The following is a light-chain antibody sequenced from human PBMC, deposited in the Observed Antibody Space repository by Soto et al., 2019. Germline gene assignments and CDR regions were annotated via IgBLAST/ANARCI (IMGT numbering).Light chain of an antibody. V-gene: IGKV1-39*01. J-gene: IGKJ1*01. CDR3: QQSYSSPPT. Sequence: DIQMTQSHSTLSASVGDRVTITCRASQSISSWLAWYQQKPGKAPKLLIYDASSLQSGVPSRFSGSRSGPDFTLTISSLQPEDFATYYCQQSYSSPPTFGQGTNVDNK. CDR2: DAS. CDR1: QSISSW.